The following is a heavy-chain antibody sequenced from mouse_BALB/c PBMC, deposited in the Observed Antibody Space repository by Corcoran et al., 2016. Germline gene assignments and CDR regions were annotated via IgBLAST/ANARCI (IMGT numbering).Heavy chain of an antibody. CDR3: AREEGNDGYFFAY. D-gene: IGHD2-3*01. Sequence: EVQLQQSGAELVKPGASVKLSCTASGFNIKDTYMHWVKQRPEQGLEWIGRIDPANGNTKYDPKFQGKATITADTSSNTAYLQPSSLTSEDTAVYYCAREEGNDGYFFAYWGQGTLVTVSA. J-gene: IGHJ3*01. CDR1: GFNIKDTY. V-gene: IGHV14-3*02. CDR2: IDPANGNT.